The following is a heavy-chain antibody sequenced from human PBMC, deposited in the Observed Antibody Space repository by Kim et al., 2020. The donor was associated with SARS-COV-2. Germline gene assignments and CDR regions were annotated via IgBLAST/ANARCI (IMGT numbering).Heavy chain of an antibody. V-gene: IGHV4-39*01. D-gene: IGHD6-13*01. Sequence: SRVTIPVDTSKNQFSLKLSSVTAADTAVYYCARHVLSSSWYHYYYYGMDVWGQGTTVTVSS. CDR3: ARHVLSSSWYHYYYYGMDV. J-gene: IGHJ6*02.